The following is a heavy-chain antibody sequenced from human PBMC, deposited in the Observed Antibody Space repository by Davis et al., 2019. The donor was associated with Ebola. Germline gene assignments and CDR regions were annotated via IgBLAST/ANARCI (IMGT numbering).Heavy chain of an antibody. Sequence: SVKVSCKASGDTFRSFAISWVRHAPGQGLAWMGTIVPFLRSTKYAQKFQGRVMITPDESTGTAYMEVSSLRYEDTAVYYCATETTVTTYTWLVSWGHGTLVTVSS. J-gene: IGHJ5*01. CDR1: GDTFRSFA. CDR3: ATETTVTTYTWLVS. CDR2: IVPFLRST. D-gene: IGHD4-17*01. V-gene: IGHV1-69*11.